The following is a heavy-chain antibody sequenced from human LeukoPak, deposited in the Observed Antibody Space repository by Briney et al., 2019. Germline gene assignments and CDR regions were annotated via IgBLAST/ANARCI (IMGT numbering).Heavy chain of an antibody. J-gene: IGHJ4*02. CDR2: IKTDGSEK. CDR1: GFTFSNYW. CDR3: AKDGGMYSSSWYSY. D-gene: IGHD6-13*01. V-gene: IGHV3-7*03. Sequence: GGSLRLSCEGSGFTFSNYWMGWVRQAPGKGLQWVANIKTDGSEKYYVDSVKGRFTISRDNAKNSLYLQMNSLRAEDTAVYYCAKDGGMYSSSWYSYWGQGTLVTVSS.